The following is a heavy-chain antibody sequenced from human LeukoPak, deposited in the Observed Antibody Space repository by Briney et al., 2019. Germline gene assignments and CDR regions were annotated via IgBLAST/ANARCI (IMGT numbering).Heavy chain of an antibody. CDR1: GGSISSSSYY. CDR3: ARVEIQNRGDFGVYFDY. J-gene: IGHJ4*02. CDR2: IYYSGST. V-gene: IGHV4-39*07. Sequence: SETLSLTCTVSGGSISSSSYYWGWIRQPPGKGLEWIGSIYYSGSTYYNPSLKSRVTVSVDTSKNQFSLKLSSVTAADTAVYYCARVEIQNRGDFGVYFDYWGQGTLVTVSS. D-gene: IGHD3-10*01.